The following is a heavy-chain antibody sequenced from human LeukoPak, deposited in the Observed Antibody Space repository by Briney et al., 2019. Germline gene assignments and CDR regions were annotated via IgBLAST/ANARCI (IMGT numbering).Heavy chain of an antibody. CDR3: AKGDYCGGGSCNSNYYFYYGMDV. Sequence: PGGSLRLSCAASEFTFSDYAMTWVRQAPGKGLEWVSDISGSGGRTHYADSVKGRFTISRDNSKNTLFLQLNRLRVDDTAIYYCAKGDYCGGGSCNSNYYFYYGMDVWGQGTTVTVSS. J-gene: IGHJ6*02. CDR2: ISGSGGRT. D-gene: IGHD2-15*01. V-gene: IGHV3-23*01. CDR1: EFTFSDYA.